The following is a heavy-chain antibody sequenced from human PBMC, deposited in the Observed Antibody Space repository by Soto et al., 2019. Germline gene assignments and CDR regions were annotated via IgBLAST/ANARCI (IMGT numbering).Heavy chain of an antibody. Sequence: GGSLRLSCAASGFTFSSYAMSWVRQAPGKGLEWVSAISGSGGSTYYADSVKGRFTISRDNSKNTLYLQMNSLRAEDTAVYYCAKGPHSSYDYGDYFDYWGQGTLVTVSS. CDR2: ISGSGGST. D-gene: IGHD4-17*01. J-gene: IGHJ4*02. V-gene: IGHV3-23*01. CDR1: GFTFSSYA. CDR3: AKGPHSSYDYGDYFDY.